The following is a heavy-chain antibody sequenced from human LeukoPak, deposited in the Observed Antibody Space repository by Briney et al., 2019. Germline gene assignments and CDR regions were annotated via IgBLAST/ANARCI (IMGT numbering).Heavy chain of an antibody. CDR3: ARGGGSCYN. V-gene: IGHV4-59*01. CDR2: VFYTGST. D-gene: IGHD2-15*01. Sequence: PSETLSLTCTVSGGSISHNYWSWLRQPPGKGLEWIGYVFYTGSTNYNPSLKSRVTISLDTSKNQFSLKLSSMTAADTAVYYCARGGGSCYNWGQGTLVTVSS. J-gene: IGHJ4*02. CDR1: GGSISHNY.